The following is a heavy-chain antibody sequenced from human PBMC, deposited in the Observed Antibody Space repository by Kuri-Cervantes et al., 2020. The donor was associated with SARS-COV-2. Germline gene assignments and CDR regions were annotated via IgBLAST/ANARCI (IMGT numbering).Heavy chain of an antibody. J-gene: IGHJ4*02. V-gene: IGHV4-4*02. D-gene: IGHD3-10*01. CDR3: ARDGDLLWFGD. CDR2: IYHSGST. CDR1: GGSISSSNW. Sequence: GSLSLSCAVSGGSISSSNWWSWVRQPPGKGLEWIGEIYHSGSTNYNPSLKSRVTISVDKSKNQFSLKLSSVTAADTAVYYCARDGDLLWFGDWGQGALVTVSS.